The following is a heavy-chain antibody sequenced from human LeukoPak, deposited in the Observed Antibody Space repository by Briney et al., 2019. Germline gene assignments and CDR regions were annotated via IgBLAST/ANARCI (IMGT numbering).Heavy chain of an antibody. J-gene: IGHJ4*02. CDR2: MNPNSGNT. V-gene: IGHV1-8*01. CDR1: GYTFTSYD. D-gene: IGHD3-22*01. Sequence: ASVNVSCKASGYTFTSYDINWVRQATGQGLEWMGWMNPNSGNTGYAQKFQGRVTMTRNTSIRTAYMELSSLRSEDTAVYYCARGVVVGLYYFDYWGQGTLVTVSS. CDR3: ARGVVVGLYYFDY.